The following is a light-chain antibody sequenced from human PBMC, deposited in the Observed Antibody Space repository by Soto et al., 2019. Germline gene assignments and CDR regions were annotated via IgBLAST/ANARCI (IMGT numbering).Light chain of an antibody. CDR2: DAS. CDR1: QSVSTRS. J-gene: IGKJ1*01. Sequence: EIVLTQSPCTLSLSPGERATLSCRASQSVSTRSLAWYQQKPGQAPRLLIYDASNRATGIPDRFSGSGSGTDFTLTISRLEPEDFAVYYCQQYGSSPWTFGQGTKVDIK. V-gene: IGKV3-20*01. CDR3: QQYGSSPWT.